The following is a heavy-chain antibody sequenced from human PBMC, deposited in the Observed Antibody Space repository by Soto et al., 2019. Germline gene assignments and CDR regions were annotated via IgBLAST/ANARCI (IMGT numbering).Heavy chain of an antibody. V-gene: IGHV3-21*01. CDR3: ARSDYGDYSFFDY. Sequence: EVQLVESGGGLVKPGGSLRLSCAASGFTFSSYSMNWVRQAPGKGLEWVSYISSSSSYIYYADSVKGRFTISRDNAKNSLYPQMNSLRAEDRAVYYCARSDYGDYSFFDYWGQGTLVTVSS. D-gene: IGHD4-17*01. CDR2: ISSSSSYI. CDR1: GFTFSSYS. J-gene: IGHJ4*02.